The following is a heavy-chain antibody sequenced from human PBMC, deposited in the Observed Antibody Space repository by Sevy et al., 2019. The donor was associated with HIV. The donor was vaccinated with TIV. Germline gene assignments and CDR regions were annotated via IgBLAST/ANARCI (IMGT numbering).Heavy chain of an antibody. J-gene: IGHJ6*02. CDR1: GFTFSGYN. Sequence: GGSLRLSCAASGFTFSGYNMHWVRQAPGKGLEWVSSISTSSTYIYQADSVKGRFTISRDNAQNSVFLQMNSLRAEDTALYYCARGSCIGSSCHTGYLGMDVWGQGTTVTVSS. V-gene: IGHV3-21*01. D-gene: IGHD2-2*02. CDR3: ARGSCIGSSCHTGYLGMDV. CDR2: ISTSSTYI.